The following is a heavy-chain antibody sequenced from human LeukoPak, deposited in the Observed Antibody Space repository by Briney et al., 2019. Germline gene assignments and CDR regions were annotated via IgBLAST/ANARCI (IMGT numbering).Heavy chain of an antibody. J-gene: IGHJ3*02. CDR1: GFTFSSYG. Sequence: PGGSLRLSCAASGFTFSSYGMSWVRQAPGKGLEWVSAISGSGGSTYYADSVKGRFTISRDNSKNTLYLQMNSLRAEDTAVYYCAKDCRQAPGAFDIWGQGTMVTVSS. CDR2: ISGSGGST. CDR3: AKDCRQAPGAFDI. V-gene: IGHV3-23*01.